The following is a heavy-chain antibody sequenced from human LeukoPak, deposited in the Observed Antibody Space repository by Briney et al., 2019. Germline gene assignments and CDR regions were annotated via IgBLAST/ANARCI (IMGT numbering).Heavy chain of an antibody. Sequence: GGSLRLSCAASGFTFSGYWMNWVRKAPGKGLEWVANIKLDGSETHYADSVEGRFTISRDNARNSLYLQMNSLRAEDTAVYYCARDGGIAVVGPYYMDVWGKGTTVTVSS. D-gene: IGHD6-19*01. CDR3: ARDGGIAVVGPYYMDV. CDR1: GFTFSGYW. CDR2: IKLDGSET. J-gene: IGHJ6*03. V-gene: IGHV3-7*01.